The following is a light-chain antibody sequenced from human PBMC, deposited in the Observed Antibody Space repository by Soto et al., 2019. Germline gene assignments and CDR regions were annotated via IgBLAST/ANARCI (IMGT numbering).Light chain of an antibody. CDR3: QQYDTSPRT. Sequence: EIVMTQSPATLSVSPGERVTLFCRASQSVSRNLAWYQQKPGQAPRLLISGVYSRAAGIPDRFSGSGSGTDFTLTISRLEPEDFAVYYCQQYDTSPRTFGQGTKVDIK. CDR2: GVY. CDR1: QSVSRN. J-gene: IGKJ1*01. V-gene: IGKV3-20*01.